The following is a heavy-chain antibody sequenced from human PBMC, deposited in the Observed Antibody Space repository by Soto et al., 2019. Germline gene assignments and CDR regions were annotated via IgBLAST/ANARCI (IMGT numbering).Heavy chain of an antibody. J-gene: IGHJ6*02. CDR2: IYYSGST. Sequence: PSETLSLTCTVSGGSISSSSYYWGWIRQPPGKGLEWIGSIYYSGSTYCNPSLKSRVTISVDTSKNQFSLKLSSVTAADTAVYYCASQDYYYGMDVWGQGTTVTVSS. CDR3: ASQDYYYGMDV. V-gene: IGHV4-39*01. CDR1: GGSISSSSYY.